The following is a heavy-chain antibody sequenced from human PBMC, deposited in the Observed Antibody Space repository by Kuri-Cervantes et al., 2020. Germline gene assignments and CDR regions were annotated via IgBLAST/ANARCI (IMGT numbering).Heavy chain of an antibody. Sequence: GGSLRLSCAGSGYTFSRNWMHWVRQAPGKGLEWVSGISWNSGSIGYADSVKGRFTISRDNAKNSLYLQMNSLRAEDTALYYCAKDMGGTVRGVTFDYWGQGTLVTVSS. J-gene: IGHJ4*02. CDR3: AKDMGGTVRGVTFDY. V-gene: IGHV3-9*01. CDR1: GYTFSRNW. CDR2: ISWNSGSI. D-gene: IGHD3-10*01.